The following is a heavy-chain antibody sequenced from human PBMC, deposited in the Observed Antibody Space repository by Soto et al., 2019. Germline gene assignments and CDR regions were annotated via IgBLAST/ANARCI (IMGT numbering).Heavy chain of an antibody. D-gene: IGHD3-10*01. CDR1: GFSLSTSGVG. V-gene: IGHV2-5*01. CDR3: ARRPGGWFDP. Sequence: SGPTLVNPTQTLTLTCTFSGFSLSTSGVGVGWIRQPPGKALEWLALIYWNDDKRYSPSLKSRLTITKDTSKSQVVLTMANMDPVDTTTYYCARRPGGWFDPWGQGTLVTVSS. J-gene: IGHJ5*02. CDR2: IYWNDDK.